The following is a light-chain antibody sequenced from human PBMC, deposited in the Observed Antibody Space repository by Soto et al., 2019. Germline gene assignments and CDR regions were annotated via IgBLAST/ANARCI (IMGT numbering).Light chain of an antibody. CDR3: QQYSSSRT. Sequence: DIVLTPSPGTLSLSPVERATLYCRASQSVSSNHLAWYQQKPGQAPRLLIYGGSSRATGIPVRFSGSGSETDFTLTITRLEPEDFAMYYCQQYSSSRTFGQGTKVDIK. J-gene: IGKJ1*01. CDR1: QSVSSNH. CDR2: GGS. V-gene: IGKV3-20*01.